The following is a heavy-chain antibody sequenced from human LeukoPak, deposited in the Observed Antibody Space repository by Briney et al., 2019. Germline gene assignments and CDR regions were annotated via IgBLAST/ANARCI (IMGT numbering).Heavy chain of an antibody. V-gene: IGHV3-23*01. Sequence: ETLSLTCTVSGGSISSSSYYWGWIRQPPGKGLEWVSAISGSGGSTYYADSVKGRFTISRDNSKNTLYLQMNSLRAEDTAVYYCARGPAAAGTFNYYYYYGMDVWGQGTTVTVSS. D-gene: IGHD6-13*01. CDR3: ARGPAAAGTFNYYYYYGMDV. J-gene: IGHJ6*02. CDR1: GGSISSSSYY. CDR2: ISGSGGST.